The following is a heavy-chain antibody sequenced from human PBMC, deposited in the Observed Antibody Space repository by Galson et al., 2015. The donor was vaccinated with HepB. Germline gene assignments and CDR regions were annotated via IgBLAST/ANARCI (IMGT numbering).Heavy chain of an antibody. CDR1: GDSVSSNSAA. J-gene: IGHJ6*03. CDR2: TYYRSKWYY. Sequence: CAISGDSVSSNSAAWNWIRQSPSRGLEWLGRTYYRSKWYYDYAVSVRSRITISPDTSKNHFSLQLDSVTPEGTAVYYCARVRGSPGSYTYFHFYMDVWGEGTTVTVSS. CDR3: ARVRGSPGSYTYFHFYMDV. V-gene: IGHV6-1*01. D-gene: IGHD3-10*01.